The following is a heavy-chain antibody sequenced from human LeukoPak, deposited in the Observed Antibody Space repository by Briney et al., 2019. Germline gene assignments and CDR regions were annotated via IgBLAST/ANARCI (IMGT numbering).Heavy chain of an antibody. CDR2: IIPIFGIA. CDR1: GGTFSSYA. CDR3: GRDYYDSSGDGAFDI. D-gene: IGHD3-22*01. J-gene: IGHJ3*02. Sequence: SVKVSCKASGGTFSSYAISWVRQAPGQGLEWMGGIIPIFGIANYAQKFQGRVTITTDESTSTAYMELSRLRSDDTAVYYCGRDYYDSSGDGAFDIWGQGTMVTVSS. V-gene: IGHV1-69*05.